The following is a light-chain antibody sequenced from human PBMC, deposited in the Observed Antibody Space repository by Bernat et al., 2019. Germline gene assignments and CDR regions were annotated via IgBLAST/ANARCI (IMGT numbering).Light chain of an antibody. CDR3: QQYGSSPST. CDR2: AAS. Sequence: EIVMTQSPATLSVSPVERATLSCRSSQSVSSNLAWYQQRPGQAPRLLIYAASSTATGIPDRFRGSGSGTDFTLTISRLGPEDFAVYYCQQYGSSPSTLGQGTKLEIK. V-gene: IGKV3-20*01. J-gene: IGKJ2*01. CDR1: QSVSSN.